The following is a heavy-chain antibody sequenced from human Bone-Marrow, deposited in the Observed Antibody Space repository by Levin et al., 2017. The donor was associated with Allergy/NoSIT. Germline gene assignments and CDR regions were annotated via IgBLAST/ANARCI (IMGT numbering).Heavy chain of an antibody. Sequence: SGGSLRLSCAASGFKFDDYGMSWVRQAPGKGLEWVSGINWDGGSTGYADSVKGRFTISRDNAKNSLYLQMNSLRADDTALYYCARRYGDGHYYPMDVWGQGTTVTVSS. CDR2: INWDGGST. V-gene: IGHV3-20*04. D-gene: IGHD4-17*01. CDR1: GFKFDDYG. CDR3: ARRYGDGHYYPMDV. J-gene: IGHJ6*02.